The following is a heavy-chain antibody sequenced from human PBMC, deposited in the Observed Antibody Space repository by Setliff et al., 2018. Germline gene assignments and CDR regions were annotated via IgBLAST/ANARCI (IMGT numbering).Heavy chain of an antibody. CDR3: ARDLYSSSSGGLYYYYYYMDV. CDR2: IYSSGST. V-gene: IGHV4-61*09. CDR1: GGSISSGSYY. D-gene: IGHD6-6*01. J-gene: IGHJ6*03. Sequence: PSETLSLTCTVSGGSISSGSYYWSWIRQPAGKGLEWIGHIYSSGSTNYNPSLKSRVTISVDRSKNQFSLKLSSVIAADTAVYYCARDLYSSSSGGLYYYYYYMDVWGKGTTVTVSS.